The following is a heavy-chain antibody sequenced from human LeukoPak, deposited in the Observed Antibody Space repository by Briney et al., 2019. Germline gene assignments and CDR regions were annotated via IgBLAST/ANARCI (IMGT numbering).Heavy chain of an antibody. V-gene: IGHV1-69*05. Sequence: SVKVSCKASGGTFSSYAISWVRQAPGQGGEGRGGIIPIFGTANYAQKFQGRVTITTDESTSTAYMELGSLRSEDTAVYYCARGRTIFGVVGYFDYWGQGTLVTVSS. CDR3: ARGRTIFGVVGYFDY. CDR2: IIPIFGTA. D-gene: IGHD3-3*01. CDR1: GGTFSSYA. J-gene: IGHJ4*02.